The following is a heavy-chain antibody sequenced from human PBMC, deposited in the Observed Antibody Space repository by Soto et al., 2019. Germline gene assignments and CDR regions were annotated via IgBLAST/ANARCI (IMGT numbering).Heavy chain of an antibody. D-gene: IGHD6-19*01. Sequence: GGSLRLSCAASGFTFGDYAMQWVRQAPGKGLEWVSAISWNSGSIDYADSVKGRFTISRDNAKNSLYLQMNSLRAEDAALYYCAKSHTTSGWYVTTDYWGQGTRVTVSS. CDR2: ISWNSGSI. V-gene: IGHV3-9*01. CDR1: GFTFGDYA. CDR3: AKSHTTSGWYVTTDY. J-gene: IGHJ4*02.